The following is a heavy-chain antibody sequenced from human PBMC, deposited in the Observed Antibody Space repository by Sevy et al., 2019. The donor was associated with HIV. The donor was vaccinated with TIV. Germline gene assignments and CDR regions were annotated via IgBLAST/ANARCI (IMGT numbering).Heavy chain of an antibody. CDR3: ARYPADQYDRTGYNTRGGYFDS. D-gene: IGHD3-22*01. CDR2: IYYSGRT. J-gene: IGHJ4*02. V-gene: IGHV4-39*01. CDR1: GDSITRSNYY. Sequence: SETLSLTCTVSGDSITRSNYYWAWIRQPPGRGLEWIGSIYYSGRTYYNPSLKSRFTFSVDTSRNRFSLRLSSVTAADTALYYCARYPADQYDRTGYNTRGGYFDSWGQGTLVTVSS.